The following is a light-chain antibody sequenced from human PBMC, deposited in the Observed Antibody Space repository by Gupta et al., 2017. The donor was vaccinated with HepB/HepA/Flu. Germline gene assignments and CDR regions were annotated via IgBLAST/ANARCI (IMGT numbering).Light chain of an antibody. CDR3: QIWDDNTGV. CDR2: RDT. J-gene: IGLJ3*02. V-gene: IGLV3-9*01. CDR1: NIGSKN. Sequence: SYEMTQPRSVSVALGQTAGITCGGKNIGSKNVHWYQQKPGQAPVLVIFRDTNRPSGIPERFSGSNSGTTATLTINRAQAGDEADYYCQIWDDNTGVFGGGTKLTVL.